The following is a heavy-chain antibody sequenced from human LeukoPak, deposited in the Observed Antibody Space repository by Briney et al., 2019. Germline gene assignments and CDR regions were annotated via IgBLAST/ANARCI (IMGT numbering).Heavy chain of an antibody. CDR2: IYVDGTT. CDR3: ARVTRRDPAFDS. CDR1: GLTVSDSY. V-gene: IGHV3-66*01. Sequence: GGSLRLSCTASGLTVSDSYMTWVRQAPGKGLECVAVIYVDGTTYYADSVRGRFTISRDKSKNTLYLQLNRLRVEDTALYYCARVTRRDPAFDSWGQGALVTVSS. J-gene: IGHJ4*02.